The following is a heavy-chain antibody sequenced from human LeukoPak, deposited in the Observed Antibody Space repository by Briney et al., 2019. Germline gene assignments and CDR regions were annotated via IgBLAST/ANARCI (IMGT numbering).Heavy chain of an antibody. Sequence: SETLSLTCTVSGGSISSYYWSWIRQPPGKGLEWIGYIYYSGSTNYNPSLKSRVTISVDTSKNQFSLKLSSVTAADTAVYYCARDIGDFLDYWGQGTLVTVSS. D-gene: IGHD4-17*01. J-gene: IGHJ4*02. CDR3: ARDIGDFLDY. V-gene: IGHV4-59*01. CDR2: IYYSGST. CDR1: GGSISSYY.